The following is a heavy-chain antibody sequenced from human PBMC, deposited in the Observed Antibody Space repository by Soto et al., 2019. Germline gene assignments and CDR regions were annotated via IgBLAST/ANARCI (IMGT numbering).Heavy chain of an antibody. CDR2: INSDGSST. CDR3: AREGWFGDQKNDY. V-gene: IGHV3-74*01. J-gene: IGHJ4*02. CDR1: GFSFSSYW. D-gene: IGHD3-10*01. Sequence: EVQLVESGGGLVQPGGSLRLSCAASGFSFSSYWMHWVRQAPGKGLVWVSRINSDGSSTSYADSVKGRFTISRDNAKNTLYLQMNSLRAEDTAVYYCAREGWFGDQKNDYWGQGTLVTVSS.